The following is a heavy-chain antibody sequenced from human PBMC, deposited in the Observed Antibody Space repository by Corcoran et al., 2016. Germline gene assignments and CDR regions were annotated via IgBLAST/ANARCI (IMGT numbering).Heavy chain of an antibody. CDR1: GYTFTSDG. V-gene: IGHV1-18*01. CDR3: SGGYSSEPFDP. Sequence: QVQRVQSGDEVKKPGASVKVSCKASGYTFTSDGISWVRQDTGQGLEWMGWISAYNGNTNYAQKLQGRVTMTTDTSTSTSYMERRSLRSDETDVYYCSGGYSSEPFDPWGQGTLVTVSS. CDR2: ISAYNGNT. J-gene: IGHJ5*02. D-gene: IGHD6-19*01.